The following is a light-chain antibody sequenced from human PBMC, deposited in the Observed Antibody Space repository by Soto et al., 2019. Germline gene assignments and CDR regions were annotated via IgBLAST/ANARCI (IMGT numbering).Light chain of an antibody. J-gene: IGLJ1*01. CDR3: AAWDDSLNGDV. Sequence: QSALTQPPSASGTPGQRVTFSCSGSSSNIGTNAVSWYQQLPGAAPKLLIKSNDQRPSGVPDRFSGSKSGASASLAIRGLQSEDEADYYCAAWDDSLNGDVFGTGTKVTVL. V-gene: IGLV1-44*01. CDR2: SND. CDR1: SSNIGTNA.